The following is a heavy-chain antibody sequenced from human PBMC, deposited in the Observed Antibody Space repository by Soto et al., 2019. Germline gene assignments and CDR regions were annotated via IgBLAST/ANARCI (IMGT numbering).Heavy chain of an antibody. Sequence: GGSLRLSCAASGFTFSSYAMHWVRQAPGKGLEWVTVIRDDGTNKYYADSVKGRFTISRDNSKNKMYLQMNSLRAEDTAVYYCARGGDYEYDYYMDVWGKGTTVTVSS. CDR3: ARGGDYEYDYYMDV. V-gene: IGHV3-33*01. CDR1: GFTFSSYA. J-gene: IGHJ6*03. D-gene: IGHD4-17*01. CDR2: IRDDGTNK.